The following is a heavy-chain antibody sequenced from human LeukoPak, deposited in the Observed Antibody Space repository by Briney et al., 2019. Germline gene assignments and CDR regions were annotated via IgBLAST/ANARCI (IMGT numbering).Heavy chain of an antibody. CDR3: ARPPHSCSSTSCYSQY. V-gene: IGHV3-30*03. Sequence: GGSLRLSCAASGFTFSIYGMHWVRQAPGKGLEWVAIISYDGSNKYYADSVKGRFTISRDSSMDTLYLQMNGLRPEDTAVYYCARPPHSCSSTSCYSQYWGQGTLVSVSS. CDR2: ISYDGSNK. J-gene: IGHJ4*02. CDR1: GFTFSIYG. D-gene: IGHD2-2*01.